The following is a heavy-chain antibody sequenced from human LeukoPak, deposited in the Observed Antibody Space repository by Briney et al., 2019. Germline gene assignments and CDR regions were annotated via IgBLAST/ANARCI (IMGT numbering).Heavy chain of an antibody. CDR1: GYTFTGYY. J-gene: IGHJ5*02. CDR2: INPNSGGT. Sequence: ASVKVSCKASGYTFTGYYMHWVRQAPGQGLEWMERINPNSGGTNYAQKFQGRVTMTRDTSISTAFMELSRLRSDDTAVYYCARVSRFSGYCSSTSCYPPTYNWLDPWGQGTLVTVSS. D-gene: IGHD2-2*01. CDR3: ARVSRFSGYCSSTSCYPPTYNWLDP. V-gene: IGHV1-2*06.